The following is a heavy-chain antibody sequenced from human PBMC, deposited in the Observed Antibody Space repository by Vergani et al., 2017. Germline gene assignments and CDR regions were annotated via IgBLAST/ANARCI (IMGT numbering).Heavy chain of an antibody. CDR1: GFAFRTYG. V-gene: IGHV3-33*01. Sequence: QVQLVESGGGVVQPGRSLRLSCVASGFAFRTYGMHWVRQAPGKGLGGVAIIWYDGSNTSDADSVKGRFTGSRDNSRNTLFLQMNSLRVEETAVYYCARIRYNSSGFSTIFRYWGQGTLVTVS. J-gene: IGHJ4*02. CDR2: IWYDGSNT. D-gene: IGHD3-22*01. CDR3: ARIRYNSSGFSTIFRY.